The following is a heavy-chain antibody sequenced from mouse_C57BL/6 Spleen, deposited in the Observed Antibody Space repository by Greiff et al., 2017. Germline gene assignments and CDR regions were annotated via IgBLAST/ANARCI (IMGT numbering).Heavy chain of an antibody. Sequence: VKLQESGPELVKPGASVKISCKASGYAFSSSWMNWVKQRPGKGLEWIGRIYPGDGDTNYNGKFKGKATLTADKSSSTAYMQLSSLTSEDSAVYFCAREEAGYYFDYWGQGTTLTVSS. J-gene: IGHJ2*01. CDR2: IYPGDGDT. CDR1: GYAFSSSW. CDR3: AREEAGYYFDY. V-gene: IGHV1-82*01.